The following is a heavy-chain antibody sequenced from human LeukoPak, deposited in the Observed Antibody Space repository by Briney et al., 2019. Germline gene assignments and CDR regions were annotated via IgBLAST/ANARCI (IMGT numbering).Heavy chain of an antibody. D-gene: IGHD3-22*01. CDR1: GGSISSSSYY. V-gene: IGHV4-39*01. J-gene: IGHJ5*02. CDR3: ARQPWSAASSGWFDP. Sequence: SETLSLTCTVSGGSISSSSYYWGWIRQPPEKGLECIGSIYYSGRTYYNPSLKSRVTISVDTSKNQFSLKLSSVTAADTAVYYRARQPWSAASSGWFDPWGQGTLVTVSS. CDR2: IYYSGRT.